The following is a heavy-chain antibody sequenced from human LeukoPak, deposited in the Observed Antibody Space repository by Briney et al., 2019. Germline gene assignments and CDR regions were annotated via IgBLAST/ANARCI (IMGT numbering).Heavy chain of an antibody. J-gene: IGHJ4*02. Sequence: GGSLRLSCAASGFTFSSYAMDWVRQVPGQGLEWVSAISGSGGSTYYADSVKGRFTISRDNSKNTLYLQMSSLRAEDTAVYYCARGGYDSSGYYQYYFDYWGQGTLVTVSS. CDR2: ISGSGGST. D-gene: IGHD3-22*01. CDR3: ARGGYDSSGYYQYYFDY. V-gene: IGHV3-23*01. CDR1: GFTFSSYA.